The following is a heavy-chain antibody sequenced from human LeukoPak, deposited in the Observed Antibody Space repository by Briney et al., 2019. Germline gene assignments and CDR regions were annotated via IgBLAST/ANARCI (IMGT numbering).Heavy chain of an antibody. CDR2: VSERGGST. V-gene: IGHV3-23*01. Sequence: GGSLRLSCVVSGISLSNYAMTWVRQAPGEGLEGVSYVSERGGSTTYADSVRGRFTISRDTSLNPLYLQMNNLRAEDTAVYFCAKRGVVIRGLLVIGYHQEAYHYDFWGQGVLVTVSS. CDR1: GISLSNYA. CDR3: AKRGVVIRGLLVIGYHQEAYHYDF. J-gene: IGHJ4*02. D-gene: IGHD3-10*01.